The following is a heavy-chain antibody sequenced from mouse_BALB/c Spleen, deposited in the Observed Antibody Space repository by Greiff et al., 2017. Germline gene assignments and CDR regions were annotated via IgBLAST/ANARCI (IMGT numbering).Heavy chain of an antibody. CDR1: GFNINDYY. V-gene: IGHV14-1*02. CDR3: ARNYYGSSYYFDD. D-gene: IGHD1-1*01. CDR2: IDPEHGNT. Sequence: VQLKESGAELVRPGALVKLSCKASGFNINDYYMHWVKQRPEQGLEWIGWIDPEHGNTIYDPKFQGKASITADTSSNTAYLQLSSLTSEDTAVYYCARNYYGSSYYFDDWGQGTTLTVSS. J-gene: IGHJ2*01.